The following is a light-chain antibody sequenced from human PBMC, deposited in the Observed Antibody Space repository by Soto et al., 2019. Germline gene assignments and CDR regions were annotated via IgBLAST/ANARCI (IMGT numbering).Light chain of an antibody. CDR1: QSVNIH. J-gene: IGKJ1*01. CDR3: QQYNKWPRT. Sequence: EIVMTQSPATLSVSPGERATLSCRASQSVNIHLAWYQQKPGQAPRLLIYGASTRATGIPAKFSGSGSGTEFTLTISSLQSEDFAVYYCQQYNKWPRTFGQGTKLDI. CDR2: GAS. V-gene: IGKV3D-15*01.